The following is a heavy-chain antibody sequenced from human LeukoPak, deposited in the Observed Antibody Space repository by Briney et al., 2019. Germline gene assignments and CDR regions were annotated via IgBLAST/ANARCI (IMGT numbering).Heavy chain of an antibody. V-gene: IGHV4-39*01. CDR2: IYYSGST. Sequence: PSETLSLTCTVSGGSISSSSYYWGWIRQPPGKGLERIGSIYYSGSTYYNPSLKSRVTISVDTSKNQFSLNLSSVTAADTAVYYCARSFYDFWSGSPGYYFDYWGQGTLVTVSS. D-gene: IGHD3-3*01. J-gene: IGHJ4*02. CDR1: GGSISSSSYY. CDR3: ARSFYDFWSGSPGYYFDY.